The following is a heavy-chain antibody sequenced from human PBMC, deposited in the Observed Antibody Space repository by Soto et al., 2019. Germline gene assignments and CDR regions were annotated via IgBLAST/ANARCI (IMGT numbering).Heavy chain of an antibody. J-gene: IGHJ5*02. CDR3: ARLPARGGIAAAGWFDP. CDR2: IYYSGST. CDR1: GGSISSYY. D-gene: IGHD6-13*01. V-gene: IGHV4-59*08. Sequence: ETLSLTCTVSGGSISSYYWSWIRQPPGKGLEWIGYIYYSGSTNYNPSLKSRVTISVDTSKNQFSLKLSSVTAADTAVYYCARLPARGGIAAAGWFDPWGQGTLVTVSS.